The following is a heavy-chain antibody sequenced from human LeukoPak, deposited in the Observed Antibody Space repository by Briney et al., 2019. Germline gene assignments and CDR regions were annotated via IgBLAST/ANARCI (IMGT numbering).Heavy chain of an antibody. V-gene: IGHV4-34*01. CDR3: ARGKYDSSDYSGGWYYFDY. Sequence: SETLSLTCAVFGGSFIGYHWTWIRQSPGKGLEWIGQINHSGSANYNRSLKSRVTITIESSKNQFSLELSSVTAADSAMYFCARGKYDSSDYSGGWYYFDYWGQGTLVTVSS. CDR2: INHSGSA. CDR1: GGSFIGYH. J-gene: IGHJ4*02. D-gene: IGHD3-22*01.